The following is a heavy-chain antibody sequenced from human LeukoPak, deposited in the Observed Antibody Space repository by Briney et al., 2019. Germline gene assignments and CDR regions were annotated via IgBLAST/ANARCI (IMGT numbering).Heavy chain of an antibody. V-gene: IGHV1-69*13. Sequence: SVKVSCKASGGTFSSYAISWVRQAPGQGLEWMGGIIPIFGTANYAQKFQGRVTITADESTSTAYMELSSLRSEDTAVYYCARIGPYDSSGYYAPHAFDIWGQGTMVTVSS. CDR1: GGTFSSYA. J-gene: IGHJ3*02. CDR3: ARIGPYDSSGYYAPHAFDI. CDR2: IIPIFGTA. D-gene: IGHD3-22*01.